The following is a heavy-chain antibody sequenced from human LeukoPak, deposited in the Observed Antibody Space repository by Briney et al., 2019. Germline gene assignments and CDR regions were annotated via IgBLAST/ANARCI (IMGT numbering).Heavy chain of an antibody. J-gene: IGHJ4*02. V-gene: IGHV1-18*01. D-gene: IGHD1-1*01. CDR2: ISAYNGNT. Sequence: GASVKVSCKASGYTFTSYGISWVRQAPGQGLEWMGWISAYNGNTNYAQKLQGRVTMTTDTSTSTAYMELRSLRSDDTAVYYCARDLGTTGTTLPNIWFYWGQGTLLTVSS. CDR1: GYTFTSYG. CDR3: ARDLGTTGTTLPNIWFY.